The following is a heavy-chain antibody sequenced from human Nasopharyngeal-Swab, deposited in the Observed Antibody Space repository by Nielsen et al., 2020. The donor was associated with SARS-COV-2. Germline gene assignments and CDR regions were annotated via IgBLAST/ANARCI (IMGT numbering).Heavy chain of an antibody. J-gene: IGHJ4*02. CDR3: ARTGVDSGHGSDY. Sequence: SETLSLTCIVSGCSISSYYWSWIRQPPGKGLEWIGYIYYSGSTNYNPSLKSRVTISVDTSKNQFSLKLSSVTAADTAVYYCARTGVDSGHGSDYWGQGTLVTVSS. V-gene: IGHV4-59*12. CDR1: GCSISSYY. CDR2: IYYSGST. D-gene: IGHD5-12*01.